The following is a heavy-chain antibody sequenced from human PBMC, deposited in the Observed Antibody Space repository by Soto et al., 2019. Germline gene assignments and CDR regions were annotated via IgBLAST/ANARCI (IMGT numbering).Heavy chain of an antibody. CDR3: ARSPLPYDSSGYYYGY. V-gene: IGHV3-33*01. J-gene: IGHJ4*02. CDR2: VWYDGSNK. D-gene: IGHD3-22*01. Sequence: PWGSLRLSCAASGFTFISYGIHFFCHSPFKWLEWVAVVWYDGSNKYYADSVKGRFTISRDNSKNTLYLQMNSLRAEDTAVYYCARSPLPYDSSGYYYGYWGQGTLVTVSS. CDR1: GFTFISYG.